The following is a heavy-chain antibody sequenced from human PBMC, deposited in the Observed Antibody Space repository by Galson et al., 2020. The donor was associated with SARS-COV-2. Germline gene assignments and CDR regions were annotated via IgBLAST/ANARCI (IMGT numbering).Heavy chain of an antibody. D-gene: IGHD2-21*01. CDR1: GFSLTTSGVG. Sequence: SGPTLVKPTQTLTLTCTFSGFSLTTSGVGVGWIRQPPGKALEWLAIIYWDDDERYSPSLKSRLTITKDTSKNQVVLTMTNMDPVDTATYYCAHRRSDSDDGGDDSDFDFSVFDVWGEGTMVTV. CDR2: IYWDDDE. V-gene: IGHV2-5*02. J-gene: IGHJ3*01. CDR3: AHRRSDSDDGGDDSDFDFSVFDV.